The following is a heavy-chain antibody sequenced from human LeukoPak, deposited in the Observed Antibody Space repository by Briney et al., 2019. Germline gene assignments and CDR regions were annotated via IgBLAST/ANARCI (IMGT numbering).Heavy chain of an antibody. D-gene: IGHD2-15*01. CDR3: ARQLKYCSGGSCYYWFDP. CDR2: ISGSGGST. CDR1: GFTFSSYA. Sequence: GGSLRLSCAASGFTFSSYAMSWVRQAPGKGLEWVSAISGSGGSTYYADSVKGRFTISRDNSKNTLYLQMNSLRAEDTAVYYCARQLKYCSGGSCYYWFDPWGQGTLVTVTS. J-gene: IGHJ5*02. V-gene: IGHV3-23*01.